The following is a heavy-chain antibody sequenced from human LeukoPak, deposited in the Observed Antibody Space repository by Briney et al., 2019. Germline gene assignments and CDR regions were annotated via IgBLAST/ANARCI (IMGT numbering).Heavy chain of an antibody. CDR2: ISYDGSNK. V-gene: IGHV3-30*18. Sequence: GGSLRLSCAASGFTFSSYSMNWVRQAPGKGLEWVAVISYDGSNKYYADSVKGRFTISRDNSKNTLYLQMNSLRAEDTAVYYCAKDRGSGYDLYYFDYWGQGTLVTVSS. D-gene: IGHD5-12*01. CDR3: AKDRGSGYDLYYFDY. J-gene: IGHJ4*02. CDR1: GFTFSSYS.